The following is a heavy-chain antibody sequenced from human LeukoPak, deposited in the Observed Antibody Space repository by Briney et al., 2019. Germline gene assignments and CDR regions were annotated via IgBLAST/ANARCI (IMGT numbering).Heavy chain of an antibody. Sequence: ASETLSLTCAVSGGSISSSNWWSWVRQPPGKGLEWIGDIYHSGSTYYNPSLKSRVTISVDRSKNQFSLKLSSVTAADTAVYYCASTSTVTTFLDYWGQGTLVTVSS. J-gene: IGHJ4*02. D-gene: IGHD4-11*01. V-gene: IGHV4-4*02. CDR2: IYHSGST. CDR1: GGSISSSNW. CDR3: ASTSTVTTFLDY.